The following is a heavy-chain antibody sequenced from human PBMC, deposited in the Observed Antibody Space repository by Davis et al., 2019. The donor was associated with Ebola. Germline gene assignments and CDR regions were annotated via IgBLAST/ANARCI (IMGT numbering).Heavy chain of an antibody. V-gene: IGHV3-11*01. CDR2: ISGIGSTI. J-gene: IGHJ4*02. D-gene: IGHD3-10*01. CDR1: CITFIYYY. CDR3: ARTHITMVKGVI. Sequence: SLITYCASSCITFIYYYMSCIRLAPGKGLEWVPYISGIGSTIYYADSVKGRFTISRDNAKNSLYLQMKSLRAEDTAVYYCARTHITMVKGVIWGQGTLVTVAS.